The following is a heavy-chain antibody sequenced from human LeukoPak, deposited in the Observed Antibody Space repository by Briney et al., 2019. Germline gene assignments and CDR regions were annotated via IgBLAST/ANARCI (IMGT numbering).Heavy chain of an antibody. D-gene: IGHD2-15*01. CDR2: ISAYNGNT. Sequence: ASVKVSCKASGYTFTSYDINWVRQATGQGLEWMGWISAYNGNTNYAQKFQGRVTMTTDTSTSTAYMELRSLRSDDTAVYYCARDRWDIVVVVAATDPFDYWGQGTLVTVSS. J-gene: IGHJ4*02. V-gene: IGHV1-18*01. CDR1: GYTFTSYD. CDR3: ARDRWDIVVVVAATDPFDY.